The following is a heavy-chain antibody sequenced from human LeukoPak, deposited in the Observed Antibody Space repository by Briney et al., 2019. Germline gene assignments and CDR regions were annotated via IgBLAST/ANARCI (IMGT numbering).Heavy chain of an antibody. Sequence: PSETLSLTCTVSTGSINSYYWGWVRQPAGRGLEWIGRIYTTGHADYDPSLQSRVTMSIDTSQKQFSLNLRSVTAADTAIYFCARHGCTASHFFLDHWSQGTLVTVSS. CDR3: ARHGCTASHFFLDH. J-gene: IGHJ4*02. D-gene: IGHD2-21*02. V-gene: IGHV4-4*07. CDR2: IYTTGHA. CDR1: TGSINSYY.